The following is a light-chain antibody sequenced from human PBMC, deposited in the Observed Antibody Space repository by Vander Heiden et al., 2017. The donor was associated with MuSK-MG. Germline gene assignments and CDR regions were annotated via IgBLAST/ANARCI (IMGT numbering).Light chain of an antibody. J-gene: IGLJ3*02. CDR3: CSYACSSTMV. V-gene: IGLV2-23*02. CDR2: EVT. Sequence: SALTQPASVSGSPGQSITISCTGTSSDVGSYNLVSWYQQHPGKAPKLMIYEVTKRPSGVSNRLSGSKSGNTASLTISGLQAEDEADYYCCSYACSSTMVFGGGTRLTVL. CDR1: SSDVGSYNL.